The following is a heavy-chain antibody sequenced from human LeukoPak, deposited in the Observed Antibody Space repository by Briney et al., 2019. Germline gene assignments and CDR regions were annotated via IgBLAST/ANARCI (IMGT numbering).Heavy chain of an antibody. CDR3: ATPVHRELL. D-gene: IGHD3-10*01. V-gene: IGHV3-7*03. Sequence: PGGSLRLSCAASGFTFSDSWMTWVRQAPEKGLEWVANILPDGSYEHYVDSVKGRFTISRDNSKNTLYLQMNSLRAEDTAVYYCATPVHRELLWGQGTLVTVSS. CDR1: GFTFSDSW. CDR2: ILPDGSYE. J-gene: IGHJ4*02.